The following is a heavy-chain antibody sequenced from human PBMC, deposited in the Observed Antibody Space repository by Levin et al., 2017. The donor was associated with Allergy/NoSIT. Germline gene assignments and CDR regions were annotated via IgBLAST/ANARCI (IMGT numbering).Heavy chain of an antibody. Sequence: PGESLKISCAASGFTFSSYGMHWVRQAPGKGLEWVAVIWYDGSNKYYADSVKGRFTISRDNSKNTLYLQMNSLRAEDTAVYYCARDRREWEHLDYWGQGTLVTVSS. J-gene: IGHJ4*02. D-gene: IGHD1-26*01. CDR3: ARDRREWEHLDY. CDR2: IWYDGSNK. V-gene: IGHV3-33*01. CDR1: GFTFSSYG.